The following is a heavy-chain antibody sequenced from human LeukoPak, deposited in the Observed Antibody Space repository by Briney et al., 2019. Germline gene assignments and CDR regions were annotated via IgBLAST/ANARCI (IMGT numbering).Heavy chain of an antibody. Sequence: PSESLSLTCDVDGRSLISNYWGWVRHPPGGWMEWVGATNTSGSTNYNPSLKNRVTISIDTSKNQSSLSLSAVTAADTAIYYCARGGIMVRQSINFHFFYGMDVWGQGTTVTVSS. J-gene: IGHJ6*02. V-gene: IGHV4-34*01. D-gene: IGHD3-10*01. CDR2: TNTSGST. CDR3: ARGGIMVRQSINFHFFYGMDV. CDR1: GRSLISNY.